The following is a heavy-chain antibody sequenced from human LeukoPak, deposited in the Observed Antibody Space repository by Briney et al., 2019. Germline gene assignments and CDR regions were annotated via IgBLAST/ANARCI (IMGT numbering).Heavy chain of an antibody. J-gene: IGHJ4*02. CDR1: GFTFSNYW. V-gene: IGHV3-7*01. CDR3: AKDHLTPFFGPGLDY. CDR2: IKQDGSEK. D-gene: IGHD3-10*01. Sequence: PGGSLRLSCAASGFTFSNYWMSWVRQAPGKGLEWVANIKQDGSEKHYVDSVKGRFTISRDNSKNTLYLQMNSLRAEDTAVYYCAKDHLTPFFGPGLDYWGQGTLVTVSS.